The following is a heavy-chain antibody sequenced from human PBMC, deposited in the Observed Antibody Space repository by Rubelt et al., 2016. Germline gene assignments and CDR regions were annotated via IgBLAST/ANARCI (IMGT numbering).Heavy chain of an antibody. J-gene: IGHJ5*02. D-gene: IGHD6-13*01. CDR3: ARGIADRRDPTRGDVDWFDP. V-gene: IGHV2-5*02. CDR1: GFSLSTSGVS. CDR2: IYWDDDK. Sequence: QITLKESGPTLVKPTQTLTLTCTFSGFSLSTSGVSVGWIRQPPGQALEWLALIYWDDDKRYRPSLKSRLTITKDTSRHQVVLTMTNMDPLEPARYDCARGIADRRDPTRGDVDWFDPWGQGTLVAVSS.